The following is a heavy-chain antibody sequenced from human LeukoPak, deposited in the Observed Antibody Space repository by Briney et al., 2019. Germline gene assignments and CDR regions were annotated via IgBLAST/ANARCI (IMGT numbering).Heavy chain of an antibody. CDR3: ARYHSSFPMPTFDY. J-gene: IGHJ4*02. Sequence: SETLSLTCAVYGESFRGYYWSWIRQPPGKGLEWIGEINHSGSTNYNPSHKSRVTISVDTSKNQFSLKLSSVTAADTAVYYCARYHSSFPMPTFDYWGQGTLVTVSS. D-gene: IGHD6-6*01. V-gene: IGHV4-34*01. CDR2: INHSGST. CDR1: GESFRGYY.